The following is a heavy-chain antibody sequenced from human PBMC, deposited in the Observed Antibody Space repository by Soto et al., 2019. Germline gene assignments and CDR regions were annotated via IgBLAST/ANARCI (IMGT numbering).Heavy chain of an antibody. Sequence: DVQVVESGGTLVQPGGSLRLSCAASGFSVSISYMSWVRQAPGKGLEWVSIIYSGGDTYYADSVKGRFTLSRDNLKNTVYLQMSSLRAEDTATYYCAKRNYCSSTTCFEYWGQGTLVTVSS. CDR2: IYSGGDT. CDR1: GFSVSISY. D-gene: IGHD2-2*01. V-gene: IGHV3-66*01. CDR3: AKRNYCSSTTCFEY. J-gene: IGHJ4*02.